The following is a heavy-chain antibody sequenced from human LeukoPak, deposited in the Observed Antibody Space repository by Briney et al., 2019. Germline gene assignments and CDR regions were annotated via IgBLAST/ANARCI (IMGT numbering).Heavy chain of an antibody. CDR3: ARVGGSSSSFDP. Sequence: GGSLRLSCAASGFTFSIYWMSWVRQAPGKGLEWVANIKQDGSEKYYVDSVKGRFTISRDNAKNSLYLQMNSLRAEDTAVYYCARVGGSSSSFDPWGQGTLVTASS. CDR2: IKQDGSEK. V-gene: IGHV3-7*01. J-gene: IGHJ5*02. D-gene: IGHD1-26*01. CDR1: GFTFSIYW.